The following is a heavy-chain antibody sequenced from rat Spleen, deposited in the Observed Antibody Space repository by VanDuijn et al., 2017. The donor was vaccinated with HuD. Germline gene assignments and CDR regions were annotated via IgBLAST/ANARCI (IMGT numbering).Heavy chain of an antibody. CDR1: GFSLTSYN. CDR3: ARHTTGILDY. V-gene: IGHV2-45*01. CDR2: MWSGGST. D-gene: IGHD1-7*01. Sequence: QVQLKESGPGLVQPSETLSLTCTVSGFSLTSYNVHWVRQPPGKGLEWMGVMWSGGSTDYNSALKSRLSISRDTSKNQVFLKMNSLQSEDTTTYYCARHTTGILDYWGQGVMVTVSS. J-gene: IGHJ2*01.